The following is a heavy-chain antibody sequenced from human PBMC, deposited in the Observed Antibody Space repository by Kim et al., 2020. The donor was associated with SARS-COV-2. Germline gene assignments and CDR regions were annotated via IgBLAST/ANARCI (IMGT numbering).Heavy chain of an antibody. V-gene: IGHV3-9*01. J-gene: IGHJ4*02. Sequence: KGRFTISRDNAKNSLYLQMNSLRAEDTALYYCAKDIGYYDSSGTTPYFDYWGQGTLVTVSS. CDR3: AKDIGYYDSSGTTPYFDY. D-gene: IGHD3-22*01.